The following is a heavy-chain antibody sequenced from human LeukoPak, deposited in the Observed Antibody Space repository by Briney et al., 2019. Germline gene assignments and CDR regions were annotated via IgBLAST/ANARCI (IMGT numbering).Heavy chain of an antibody. CDR2: ISSTSSYI. D-gene: IGHD3-9*01. J-gene: IGHJ4*02. Sequence: GGSLRLSCTASGVPFRGHSVNWVRQAPGKGLEWVSFISSTSSYIYYADSVKGRFTISRDDAQNSLFLQMKSLRAEDTAVYYCVRGRVTGYYTPFLYWGQGILVTVSS. V-gene: IGHV3-21*01. CDR1: GVPFRGHS. CDR3: VRGRVTGYYTPFLY.